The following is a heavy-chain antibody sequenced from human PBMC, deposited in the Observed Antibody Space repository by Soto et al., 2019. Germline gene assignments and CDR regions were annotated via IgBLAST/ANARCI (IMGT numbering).Heavy chain of an antibody. D-gene: IGHD3-22*01. CDR3: AREPEGDSSGYSFDY. J-gene: IGHJ4*02. CDR2: INPSGGST. V-gene: IGHV1-46*01. CDR1: GYTFTSYA. Sequence: ASVKVSCTASGYTFTSYAMHWVRQAPGQGLEWKGIINPSGGSTSYAQKFQGRVTMTRDTSTSTVYMELSSLRSEDTAVYYCAREPEGDSSGYSFDYWGQGTLVTVSS.